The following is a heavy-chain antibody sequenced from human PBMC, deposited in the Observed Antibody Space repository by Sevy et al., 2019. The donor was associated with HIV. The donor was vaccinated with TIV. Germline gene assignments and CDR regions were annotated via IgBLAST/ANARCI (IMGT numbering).Heavy chain of an antibody. Sequence: GGSLRLSCAASGFSFSTYWMTWVRQAPGKGLEWAATMNQDGTERDYVDSVKGRFTISRDNTKTSLFLQMNSLSAEDTGVYYCVREGLGGFSYCLDCWGQGTLVTVSS. D-gene: IGHD3-16*01. CDR3: VREGLGGFSYCLDC. J-gene: IGHJ4*02. CDR2: MNQDGTER. V-gene: IGHV3-7*01. CDR1: GFSFSTYW.